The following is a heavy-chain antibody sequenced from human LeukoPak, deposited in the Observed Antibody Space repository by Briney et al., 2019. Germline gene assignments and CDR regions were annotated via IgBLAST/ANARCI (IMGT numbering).Heavy chain of an antibody. D-gene: IGHD6-25*01. Sequence: ASVKVSCKASGYNFAHNIHWVRQAPGQGHEFMGWINPKNGGTKYAQNFQGRVTMTRDTSTSTVYMELSSLGSADTAVYYCVVSIQAAAIPAFDSWGQGTLVTVSS. CDR2: INPKNGGT. V-gene: IGHV1-2*02. CDR1: GYNFAHN. CDR3: VVSIQAAAIPAFDS. J-gene: IGHJ4*02.